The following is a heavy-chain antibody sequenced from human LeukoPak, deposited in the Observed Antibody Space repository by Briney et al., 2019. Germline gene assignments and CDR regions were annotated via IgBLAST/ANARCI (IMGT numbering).Heavy chain of an antibody. D-gene: IGHD6-13*01. CDR2: IIPIFGTA. CDR3: ARVDSSSWYVAFDY. J-gene: IGHJ4*02. Sequence: SVKVSCKASGGTFSSYAISWVRQAPGQGLEWMRGIIPIFGTANYAQKFQGRVTITADKSTSTAYMELSSLRSEDTAVYYCARVDSSSWYVAFDYWGQGTLVTVSS. V-gene: IGHV1-69*06. CDR1: GGTFSSYA.